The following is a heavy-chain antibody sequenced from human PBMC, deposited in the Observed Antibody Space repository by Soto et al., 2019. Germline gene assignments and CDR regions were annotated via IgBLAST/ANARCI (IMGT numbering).Heavy chain of an antibody. CDR1: GGSISSGGYY. Sequence: PSETLSLTCTVSGGSISSGGYYWSWIRQHPGKGLEWIGYIYYSGSTYYNPSLKSRVTISVDTSKNQFSLKLSSVTAADTAVYYCARAADTDMGAPFDYWGQGTLVTVSS. J-gene: IGHJ4*02. V-gene: IGHV4-31*03. CDR3: ARAADTDMGAPFDY. D-gene: IGHD5-18*01. CDR2: IYYSGST.